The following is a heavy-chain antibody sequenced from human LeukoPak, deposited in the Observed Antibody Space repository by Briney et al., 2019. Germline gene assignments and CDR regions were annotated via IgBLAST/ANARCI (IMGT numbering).Heavy chain of an antibody. V-gene: IGHV3-23*01. J-gene: IGHJ3*01. Sequence: GGSLRLSCAASGFTFSSYAMSWVRQAPGKGLEWVSAISGSGGSTYYADSVKGRFTISRDNSKNTLYLQMNSLRAEDTAVYYCAKDLHPNGDLIPDAFDFWGQGTMVTVSS. CDR1: GFTFSSYA. CDR2: ISGSGGST. CDR3: AKDLHPNGDLIPDAFDF. D-gene: IGHD4-17*01.